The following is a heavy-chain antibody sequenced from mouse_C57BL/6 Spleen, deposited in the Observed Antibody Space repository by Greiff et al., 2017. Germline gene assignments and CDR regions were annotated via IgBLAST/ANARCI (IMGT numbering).Heavy chain of an antibody. J-gene: IGHJ4*01. CDR1: GFTFSSYA. D-gene: IGHD4-1*01. V-gene: IGHV5-4*03. CDR3: ATGTGYAMDY. Sequence: DVMLVESGGGLVKPGGSLKLSCAASGFTFSSYAMSWVRQTPEKRLEWVATISDGGSYTYYPDNVKGRFTISRDNAKNNLYLQMSHLKSEDTAMYYCATGTGYAMDYWGQGTSVTVSS. CDR2: ISDGGSYT.